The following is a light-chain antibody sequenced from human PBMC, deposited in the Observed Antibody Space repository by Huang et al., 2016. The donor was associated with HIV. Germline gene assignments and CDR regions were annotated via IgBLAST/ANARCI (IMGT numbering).Light chain of an antibody. J-gene: IGKJ3*01. V-gene: IGKV1-9*01. CDR3: QQLKTYPIT. CDR2: AAS. CDR1: QGIGRY. Sequence: IQLTQSPSSLSASVGDRVTITCRASQGIGRYLVWYQQKPWKAPKLLIYAASTLQRGVPSRFSGSGSGTDFTLTIGSLQPEDFATYYCQQLKTYPITFGPGTQVDIK.